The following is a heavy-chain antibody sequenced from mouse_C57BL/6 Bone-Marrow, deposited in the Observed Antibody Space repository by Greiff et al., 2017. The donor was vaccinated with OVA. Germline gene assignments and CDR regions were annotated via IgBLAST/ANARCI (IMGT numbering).Heavy chain of an antibody. J-gene: IGHJ4*01. V-gene: IGHV5-15*01. Sequence: EVKLVESGGGLVQPGGSLKLSCAASGFTFSDYGMAWVRQAPRKGPEWVAFISNLAYSIYYADTVTGRFTISRENAKNTLYLEMSSLRSEDTAMYYCARQTTVVPYAMDYWGQGTSVTVSS. CDR1: GFTFSDYG. D-gene: IGHD1-1*01. CDR2: ISNLAYSI. CDR3: ARQTTVVPYAMDY.